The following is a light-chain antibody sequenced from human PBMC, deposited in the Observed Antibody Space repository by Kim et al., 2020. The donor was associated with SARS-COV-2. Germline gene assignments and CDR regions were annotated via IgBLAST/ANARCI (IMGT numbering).Light chain of an antibody. Sequence: SSVKLTCTLSSGHSNDIIAWHQQQPGKAPRYLMKLEGSGSYNKGSGVPDRFSGSSSGADRYLTISNLQSEDEADYYCETWDSNTWVLGGGTKLTVL. CDR3: ETWDSNTWV. CDR2: LEGSGSY. J-gene: IGLJ3*02. V-gene: IGLV4-60*03. CDR1: SGHSNDI.